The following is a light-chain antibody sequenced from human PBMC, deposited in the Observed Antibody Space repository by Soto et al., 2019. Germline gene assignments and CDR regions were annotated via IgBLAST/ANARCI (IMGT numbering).Light chain of an antibody. CDR1: SSDVGGYNF. CDR3: TSYSTSNSYV. CDR2: EVS. Sequence: QSALTQPASVSGSPGQSITISCTGSSSDVGGYNFVSWYQQHPGKAPKLMIYEVSNRPSGVSNRFSGSKSGNTASLTISGLQAEDEADYYCTSYSTSNSYVFGAGTQLTV. V-gene: IGLV2-14*01. J-gene: IGLJ7*01.